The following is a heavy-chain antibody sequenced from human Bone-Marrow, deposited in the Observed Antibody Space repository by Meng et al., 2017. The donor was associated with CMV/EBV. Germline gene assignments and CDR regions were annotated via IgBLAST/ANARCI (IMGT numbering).Heavy chain of an antibody. Sequence: LSLTCAASGFTFSDYAMHWVRQAPGKGLEWLTVISNAGSIKYYADSVKGRFTISRDNSRNTLYLQMNSLRAEDTAVYYCARVGIAARLGWFDPWGQGTLVTVSS. J-gene: IGHJ5*02. D-gene: IGHD6-6*01. CDR2: ISNAGSIK. V-gene: IGHV3-30-3*01. CDR1: GFTFSDYA. CDR3: ARVGIAARLGWFDP.